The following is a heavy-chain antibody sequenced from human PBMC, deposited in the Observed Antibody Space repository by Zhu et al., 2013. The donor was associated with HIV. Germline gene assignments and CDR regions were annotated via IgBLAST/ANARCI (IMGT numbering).Heavy chain of an antibody. CDR3: ARDATVTTWAFDI. D-gene: IGHD4-17*01. J-gene: IGHJ3*02. CDR2: IYYSGST. CDR1: GGSISSYY. V-gene: IGHV4-59*01. Sequence: QVQLQESGPGLVKPSETLSLTCTVSGGSISSYYWSWIRQPPGKGLEWIGYIYYSGSTNYNPSLKSRVTISVDTSKNQFSLKLSSVTAADTAVYYCARDATVTTWAFDIWGQGTMVTVSS.